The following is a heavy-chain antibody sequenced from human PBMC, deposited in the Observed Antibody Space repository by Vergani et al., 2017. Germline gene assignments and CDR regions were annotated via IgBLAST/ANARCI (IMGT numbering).Heavy chain of an antibody. V-gene: IGHV4-31*03. CDR2: IPYMGST. J-gene: IGHJ2*01. D-gene: IGHD3-16*01. CDR1: GGFIRSGGSY. Sequence: QVPLQESGPGLVKPSQTLSLTCTVSGGFIRSGGSYWSWIRHPPEKGLEWIGYIPYMGSTYYNPSLKSRLTMSVDTSNNQFSLKLNSVTVADTAVYYCARDRHDESDWYLDLWGRGNMVTVSS. CDR3: ARDRHDESDWYLDL.